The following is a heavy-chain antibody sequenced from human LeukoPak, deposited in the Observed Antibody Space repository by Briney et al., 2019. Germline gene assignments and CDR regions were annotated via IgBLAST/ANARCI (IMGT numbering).Heavy chain of an antibody. J-gene: IGHJ4*02. CDR2: ISYDGSNK. Sequence: GGSLRLSCAASGFTFSSYAMHWVRQAPGKGLEWVAVISYDGSNKYYADSVKGRFTISRDNSKNTLYLQMNSLRAEDTAVYYCARDFMITFGGVIVYQFDYWGQGTLVTVSS. D-gene: IGHD3-16*02. CDR3: ARDFMITFGGVIVYQFDY. CDR1: GFTFSSYA. V-gene: IGHV3-30-3*01.